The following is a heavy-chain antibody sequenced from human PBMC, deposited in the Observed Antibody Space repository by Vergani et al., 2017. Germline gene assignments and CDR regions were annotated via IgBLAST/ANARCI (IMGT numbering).Heavy chain of an antibody. Sequence: EVQLVESGGGLVQPGGSLRLSCAASGFTFSSYWMNWVRQAPGKGLEWVANIKQDGSEKYYVDSVKGRFTISRDNSKNSLYLQMNSLRAEDTAVYYCARERRADFWSGSNYYMDVWGKGTTVTVSS. CDR1: GFTFSSYW. J-gene: IGHJ6*03. D-gene: IGHD3-3*01. CDR3: ARERRADFWSGSNYYMDV. V-gene: IGHV3-7*01. CDR2: IKQDGSEK.